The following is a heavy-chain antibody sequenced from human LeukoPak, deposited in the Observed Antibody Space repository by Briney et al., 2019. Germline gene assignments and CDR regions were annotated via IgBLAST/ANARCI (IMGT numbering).Heavy chain of an antibody. Sequence: SQTLSLTCAISGDSVSSNSAAWNWIRQSPSRGLEWLGRTYYRSKWYNDYAVSVKSRITINPDTSKNQFSLQLNSVTPEDTAVYYCARDGVTVPGAVLGTLDVWGKGTTVTVSS. CDR2: TYYRSKWYN. D-gene: IGHD3-16*02. J-gene: IGHJ6*04. CDR3: ARDGVTVPGAVLGTLDV. V-gene: IGHV6-1*01. CDR1: GDSVSSNSAA.